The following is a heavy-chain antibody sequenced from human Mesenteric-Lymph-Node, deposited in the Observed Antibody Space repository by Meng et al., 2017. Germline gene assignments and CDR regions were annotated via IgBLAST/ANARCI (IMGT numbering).Heavy chain of an antibody. CDR3: ASDPLGYCSGGSCGRFGQKTNDY. CDR2: INPNSGGT. D-gene: IGHD2-15*01. V-gene: IGHV1-2*06. J-gene: IGHJ4*02. CDR1: GYFLTSYY. Sequence: ASVKVSCKTSGYFLTSYYMHWVRQAPGQGLEWMGRINPNSGGTNYAQKFQGRVTMTRDTSISTAYMELSRLRSDDTAVYYCASDPLGYCSGGSCGRFGQKTNDYWGQGTLVTVSS.